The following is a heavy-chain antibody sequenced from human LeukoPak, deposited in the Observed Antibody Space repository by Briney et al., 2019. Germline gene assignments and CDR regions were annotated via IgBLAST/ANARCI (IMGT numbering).Heavy chain of an antibody. CDR3: ARGSRENWYFDL. CDR2: IGTAGDT. CDR1: GFTFSSYD. J-gene: IGHJ2*01. Sequence: PGGSLRLSCAASGFTFSSYDMHWVRQATGKGLEWVSAIGTAGDTYYPGSVKGRFTISRENAKNSLYLQMNSLRAGDTAVYYCARGSRENWYFDLWGRGTLVTASS. V-gene: IGHV3-13*04.